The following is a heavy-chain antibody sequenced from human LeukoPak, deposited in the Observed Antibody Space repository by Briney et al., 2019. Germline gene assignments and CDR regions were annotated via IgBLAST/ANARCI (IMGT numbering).Heavy chain of an antibody. J-gene: IGHJ4*02. CDR3: AKLLGDVTTFDY. CDR1: GFTFSRSW. V-gene: IGHV3-7*01. CDR2: INQDGSVE. D-gene: IGHD4-11*01. Sequence: GGSLRLSCAGSGFTFSRSWMNWVRQAAGKGLEWVASINQDGSVEHYMDSVKGRFTISRDNAENSLYLQMNSLRAEDTAVYYCAKLLGDVTTFDYWGQGTLVTVSS.